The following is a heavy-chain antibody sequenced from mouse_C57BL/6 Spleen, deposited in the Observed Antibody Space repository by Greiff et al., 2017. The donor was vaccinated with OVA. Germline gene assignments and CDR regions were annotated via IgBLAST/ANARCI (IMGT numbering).Heavy chain of an antibody. J-gene: IGHJ1*03. CDR2: IYPGDGDT. CDR3: ARRYYYGRRPYFDV. Sequence: VQLQQSGPELVKPGASVKISCKASGYAFSSSWMNWVKQRPGKGLEWIGRIYPGDGDTNYNGKFKGKATLTADKSSSTAYMQLSSLTSEDSAVYFCARRYYYGRRPYFDVWGTGTTVTVSS. D-gene: IGHD1-1*01. V-gene: IGHV1-82*01. CDR1: GYAFSSSW.